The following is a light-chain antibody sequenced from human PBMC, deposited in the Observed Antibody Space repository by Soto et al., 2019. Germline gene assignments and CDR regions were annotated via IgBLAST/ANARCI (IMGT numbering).Light chain of an antibody. CDR3: GAYECSNNYV. CDR2: EVN. J-gene: IGLJ1*01. CDR1: GSDVGGYNY. V-gene: IGLV2-8*01. Sequence: QSALTQPPSASGSPGQSVTISCTGTGSDVGGYNYVSWYQQLPGKAPKLIIYEVNNRPSGVPDRFSGSKSGNTASLTVSGLQAEDEADYYCGAYECSNNYVFGTGTKLTVL.